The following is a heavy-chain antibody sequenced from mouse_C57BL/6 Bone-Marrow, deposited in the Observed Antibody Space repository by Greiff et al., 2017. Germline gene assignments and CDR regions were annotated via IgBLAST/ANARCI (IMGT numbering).Heavy chain of an antibody. J-gene: IGHJ2*01. CDR2: IDPENGGT. V-gene: IGHV1-15*01. Sequence: QVQLQQSGAELVRPGASVTLSCKASGYTFTDYEMHWVKQTPVHGLEWLGAIDPENGGTAYNQKFKGKAILTADNSSSTAYMELRSLTCEDSSVYYCTRRGSSYNYWGQGTTLTVSS. CDR1: GYTFTDYE. CDR3: TRRGSSYNY. D-gene: IGHD1-1*01.